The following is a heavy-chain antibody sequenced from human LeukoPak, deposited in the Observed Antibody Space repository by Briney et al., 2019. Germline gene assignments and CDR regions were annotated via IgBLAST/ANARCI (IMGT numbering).Heavy chain of an antibody. CDR3: ARDNGMTTVNWFDP. D-gene: IGHD4-11*01. CDR1: GGSIRSGTDY. CDR2: IYMSGST. V-gene: IGHV4-61*02. J-gene: IGHJ5*02. Sequence: PSETLSLTCTVSGGSIRSGTDYWSWIRQPAGKGLEWIGRIYMSGSTDFNPSFKSRVTMSVDTSKNQVSLKLRSVTAADTAVYYCARDNGMTTVNWFDPWGQGTLVTVSS.